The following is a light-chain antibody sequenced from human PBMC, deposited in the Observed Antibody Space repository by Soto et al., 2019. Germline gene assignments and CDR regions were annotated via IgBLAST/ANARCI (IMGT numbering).Light chain of an antibody. CDR2: VVS. V-gene: IGLV2-23*02. Sequence: QSVLTQPASVYGSPGQSITISCTGTSSDVGSYNLVSWYQHHPGKAPQLMIFVVSKRPSGVSNRFSGSKSGNTASLTISGLQAEDEADYYCCSYAGDNYVFGAGTKVTVL. J-gene: IGLJ1*01. CDR3: CSYAGDNYV. CDR1: SSDVGSYNL.